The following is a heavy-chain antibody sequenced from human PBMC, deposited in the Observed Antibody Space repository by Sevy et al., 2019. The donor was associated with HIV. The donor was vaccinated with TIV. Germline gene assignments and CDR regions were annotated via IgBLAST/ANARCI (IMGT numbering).Heavy chain of an antibody. CDR2: IIPSVGIV. J-gene: IGHJ4*02. Sequence: ASVKVSCKASGGTLNNYGMNWVRQAPGQGLEWMGGIIPSVGIVSYAQTIKGRAAISADTSTSTLYLEVGRLRSDDTAVYFCASVRPCGGDCYFFDTWGQGTLVTVSS. D-gene: IGHD2-21*02. V-gene: IGHV1-69*10. CDR1: GGTLNNYG. CDR3: ASVRPCGGDCYFFDT.